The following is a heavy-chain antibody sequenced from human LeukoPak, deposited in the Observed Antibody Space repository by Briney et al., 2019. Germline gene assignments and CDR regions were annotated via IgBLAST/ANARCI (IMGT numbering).Heavy chain of an antibody. CDR2: ISSSGSTI. CDR1: GFTFSDYY. CDR3: ARAYFYYYYMDV. J-gene: IGHJ6*03. Sequence: PGGSLRLSCAASGFTFSDYYMSWIRQAPGKGLEWVSYISSSGSTIYYADSVKGRFTISRDNAKNSLYLQMNSLRAEDTAVHYCARAYFYYYYMDVWGKGTTVTVSS. V-gene: IGHV3-11*01.